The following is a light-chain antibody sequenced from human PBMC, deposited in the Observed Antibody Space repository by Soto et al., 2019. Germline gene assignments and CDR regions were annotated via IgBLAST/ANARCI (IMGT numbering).Light chain of an antibody. Sequence: EIVLTQSPGTLSLSPGERATLSCRSSQSVSGSFLAWYQQKPGQAPRLLIYGASSRATGIPARFSGSGSGTDFSLTISSLEPEDFAVYYCQQRSSWPLTFGGGTKVDI. V-gene: IGKV3D-20*02. CDR1: QSVSGSF. J-gene: IGKJ4*01. CDR3: QQRSSWPLT. CDR2: GAS.